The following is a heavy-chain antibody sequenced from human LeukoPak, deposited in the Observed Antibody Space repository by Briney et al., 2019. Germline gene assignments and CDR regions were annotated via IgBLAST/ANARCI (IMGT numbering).Heavy chain of an antibody. CDR1: GYTFTGYY. D-gene: IGHD6-13*01. CDR2: INPNSGSA. CDR3: ARSSPPTYYHFYYYMDV. J-gene: IGHJ6*03. V-gene: IGHV1-2*02. Sequence: GASVKVSCKASGYTFTGYYMHGVRQAPGQGLEWMGWINPNSGSAKYAQNFQGRVIMTTDTSISTAYMELSSLRSDDTAVYYCARSSPPTYYHFYYYMDVWGKGSTVTVSS.